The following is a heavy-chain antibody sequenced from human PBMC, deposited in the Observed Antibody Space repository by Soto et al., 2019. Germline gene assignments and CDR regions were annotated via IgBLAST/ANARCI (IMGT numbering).Heavy chain of an antibody. CDR2: VYHSGST. D-gene: IGHD2-21*01. CDR1: GGSISAYY. CDR3: ARSDSWRGPWDL. J-gene: IGHJ5*02. V-gene: IGHV4-59*08. Sequence: SETLSLTCTVSGGSISAYYWNWIRQSPGKGLEWIGCVYHSGSTNYNPSLTSRLTISVDTSKRQFSLKLSSVTASDTAVYFCARSDSWRGPWDLWGQGALVTVSS.